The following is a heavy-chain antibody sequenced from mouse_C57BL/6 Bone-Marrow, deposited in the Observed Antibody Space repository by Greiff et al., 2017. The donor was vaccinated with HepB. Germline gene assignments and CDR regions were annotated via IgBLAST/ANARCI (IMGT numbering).Heavy chain of an antibody. CDR2: FTMYSDAT. V-gene: IGHV1-49*01. CDR1: YFAFMASA. CDR3: AIYGSSLYYAMDY. D-gene: IGHD1-1*01. Sequence: LQQSGAELVRPGSSVKSSCKDSYFAFMASAMHWVKQIPGHGLEWIGSFTMYSDATEYSENFKGKATLTANTSSSTAYMELSSLTSEDSAVYYCAIYGSSLYYAMDYWGQGTSVTVSS. J-gene: IGHJ4*01.